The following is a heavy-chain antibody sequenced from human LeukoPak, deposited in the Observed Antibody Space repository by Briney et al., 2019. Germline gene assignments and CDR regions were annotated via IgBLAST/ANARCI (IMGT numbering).Heavy chain of an antibody. V-gene: IGHV3-33*01. CDR3: ARDIPLGGDYYFDY. J-gene: IGHJ4*02. D-gene: IGHD3-16*01. Sequence: GGSLRLSCAASGFSFSTYGMHWVRQAPGKGLEWVALIWNAGANTYYADSVKGRFTISRDNSKNTLYLQMNSLRAEDTAVYYCARDIPLGGDYYFDYWGQGTLVIVSS. CDR1: GFSFSTYG. CDR2: IWNAGANT.